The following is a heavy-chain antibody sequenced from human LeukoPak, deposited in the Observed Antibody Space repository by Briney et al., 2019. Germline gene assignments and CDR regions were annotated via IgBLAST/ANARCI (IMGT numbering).Heavy chain of an antibody. CDR3: ARDPQTGDNDAFDI. D-gene: IGHD7-27*01. V-gene: IGHV4-34*01. J-gene: IGHJ3*02. CDR1: GGSFSGYY. Sequence: SETLSLTCAVYGGSFSGYYWSWIRQPPGKGLEWIGEINHSGSTNYNPSLKSRVTISVDTSKNQFSLKLSSVTAADTAVYYCARDPQTGDNDAFDIWGQGTMVTVSS. CDR2: INHSGST.